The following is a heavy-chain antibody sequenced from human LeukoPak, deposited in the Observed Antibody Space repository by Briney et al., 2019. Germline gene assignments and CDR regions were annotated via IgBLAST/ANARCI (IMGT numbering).Heavy chain of an antibody. CDR1: GFTFSSYS. J-gene: IGHJ5*02. CDR2: ISSSSSYI. D-gene: IGHD6-13*01. CDR3: ARDRSSSWYENWFDP. V-gene: IGHV3-21*01. Sequence: GGSLRLSCAVSGFTFSSYSMNWVRQAPGKGLEWVSSISSSSSYIYYADSVKGRFTISRDNAKNSLYLQMNSLRAEDTAVYYCARDRSSSWYENWFDPWGQGTLATVSS.